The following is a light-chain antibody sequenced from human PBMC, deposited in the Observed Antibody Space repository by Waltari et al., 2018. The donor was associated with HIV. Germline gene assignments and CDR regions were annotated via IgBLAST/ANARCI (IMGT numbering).Light chain of an antibody. CDR3: SSYTGTSTLV. Sequence: ALTQPASVSGSPGQSLTISCTGTSSDVGGYDYVSWYQHHPGTAPKLVISEVTNRPSGVSNRFSGSKSGNTASLTISGLQAEDDADYYCSSYTGTSTLVFGGGTKLTVL. V-gene: IGLV2-14*01. CDR1: SSDVGGYDY. CDR2: EVT. J-gene: IGLJ3*02.